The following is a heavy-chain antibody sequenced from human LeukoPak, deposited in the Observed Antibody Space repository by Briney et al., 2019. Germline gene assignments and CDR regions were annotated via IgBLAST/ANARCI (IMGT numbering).Heavy chain of an antibody. J-gene: IGHJ6*02. CDR3: AKDINYDILTGFYRYGMDV. D-gene: IGHD3-9*01. V-gene: IGHV4-34*01. Sequence: PSETLSLTCAVYGGSFSGYYWSWIRQPPGKGLEWIGEINHSGSTNYNPSLKSRVTISVDTSKNQFSLKLSSVTAADTAVYYCAKDINYDILTGFYRYGMDVWGQGTTVTVSS. CDR1: GGSFSGYY. CDR2: INHSGST.